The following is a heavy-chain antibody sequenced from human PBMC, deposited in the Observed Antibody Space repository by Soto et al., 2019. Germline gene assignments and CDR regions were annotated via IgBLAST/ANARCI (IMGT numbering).Heavy chain of an antibody. CDR1: GYTFTSYG. CDR3: ARDEYQLLSQTYDAFDI. CDR2: ISAYNGNT. J-gene: IGHJ3*02. D-gene: IGHD2-2*01. V-gene: IGHV1-18*01. Sequence: GASVKVSCKASGYTFTSYGISWVRQAPGQGLEWMGWISAYNGNTNYAQKLQGRVTMTTDTSTSTAYMEPRSLRSDDTAVYYCARDEYQLLSQTYDAFDIWGQGTMVTVSS.